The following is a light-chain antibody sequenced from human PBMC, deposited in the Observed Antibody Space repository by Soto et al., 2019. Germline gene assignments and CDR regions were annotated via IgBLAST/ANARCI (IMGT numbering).Light chain of an antibody. V-gene: IGKV3-11*01. J-gene: IGKJ4*01. Sequence: EIVMTQSPATLSVSPGGRATLSCRASQCISDTLAWYQQKPGQAPRLLIYDASNRATGIPARFSGSGSGTDFTLTISSLEPEDFAVYYCQQRSNGLTFGGGTKVDIK. CDR2: DAS. CDR3: QQRSNGLT. CDR1: QCISDT.